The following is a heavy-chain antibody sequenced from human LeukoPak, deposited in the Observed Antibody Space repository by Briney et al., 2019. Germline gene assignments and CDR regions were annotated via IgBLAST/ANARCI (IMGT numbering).Heavy chain of an antibody. CDR1: GYSISSVYY. CDR3: ARDPRRWLQTNGAFDI. CDR2: ISHSGST. V-gene: IGHV4-38-2*02. Sequence: PSETLSLTSIVSGYSISSVYYWGWIPQPPGKGLEGIGTISHSGSTYYNPSLKSRVTISVDTSKNQFSLKLSSVTAADTAVYYCARDPRRWLQTNGAFDIWGQGTMVTVSS. D-gene: IGHD5-24*01. J-gene: IGHJ3*02.